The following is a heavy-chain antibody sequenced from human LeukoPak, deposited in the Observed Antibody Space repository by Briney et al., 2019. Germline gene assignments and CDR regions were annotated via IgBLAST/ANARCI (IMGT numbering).Heavy chain of an antibody. D-gene: IGHD6-19*01. CDR1: GYTFTSYY. J-gene: IGHJ6*03. V-gene: IGHV1-46*01. CDR2: INPSGGST. Sequence: ASVKVSCKASGYTFTSYYMHWVRQAPGQGLEWMGIINPSGGSTSYAQKFQGRVTMTRDTSTSTVYMELSSLRSEDTAVYYCARGLAKQDYYYYMDVWGKGTTVTVSS. CDR3: ARGLAKQDYYYYMDV.